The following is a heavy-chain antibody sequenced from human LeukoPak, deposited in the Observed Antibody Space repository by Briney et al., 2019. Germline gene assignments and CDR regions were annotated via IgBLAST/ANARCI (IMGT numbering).Heavy chain of an antibody. V-gene: IGHV3-66*01. CDR3: ARDRYTMVRGVRVRLAQ. D-gene: IGHD3-10*01. J-gene: IGHJ4*02. CDR2: IYSGGST. Sequence: PGGSLRLSCAASGFTVSSNYMSWVRQAPGKGLEWVSVIYSGGSTYYADSVKGRFTISRDNSKNTLYPQMNSLRAEDTAVYYCARDRYTMVRGVRVRLAQWGQETLVTVSS. CDR1: GFTVSSNY.